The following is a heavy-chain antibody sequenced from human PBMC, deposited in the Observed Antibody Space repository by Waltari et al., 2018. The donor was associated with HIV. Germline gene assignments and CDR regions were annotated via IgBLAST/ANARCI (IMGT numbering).Heavy chain of an antibody. J-gene: IGHJ6*02. CDR2: INPNSGGT. CDR3: ARDRARTTDYYYYGMDV. V-gene: IGHV1-2*02. CDR1: GYTFTGYY. Sequence: QVQLVQSGAEVKKPGASVQVSCTASGYTFTGYYMTWVRQAPGQGLEWMGWINPNSGGTNYAQKFQGRVTMTRDTSISTAYMELSRLRSDDTAVYYCARDRARTTDYYYYGMDVWGQGTTVTVSS. D-gene: IGHD1-7*01.